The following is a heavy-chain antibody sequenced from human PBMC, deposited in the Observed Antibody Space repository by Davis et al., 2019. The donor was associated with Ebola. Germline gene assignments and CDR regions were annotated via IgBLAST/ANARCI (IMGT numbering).Heavy chain of an antibody. D-gene: IGHD3-22*01. V-gene: IGHV5-51*01. Sequence: ASSLKISCKASGYTSTNYWTGWVRQMSGRGLEWMWSIYPADSDTKYSPSLQGQVTISADTSISTAFLQWSSLKASDTAIYYCARHSSDYFPLDSWGQGTLVTVSS. CDR1: GYTSTNYW. J-gene: IGHJ4*02. CDR2: IYPADSDT. CDR3: ARHSSDYFPLDS.